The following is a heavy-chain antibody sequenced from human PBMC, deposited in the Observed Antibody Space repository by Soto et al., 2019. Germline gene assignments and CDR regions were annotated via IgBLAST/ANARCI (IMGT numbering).Heavy chain of an antibody. CDR2: IYWDDDK. CDR3: ARAPHVLLWFGELLSNWFDP. D-gene: IGHD3-10*01. J-gene: IGHJ5*02. V-gene: IGHV2-5*02. CDR1: GFSLSTSGVG. Sequence: QITLKESGPTLVKPTQTLTLTCTFSGFSLSTSGVGVGWIRQPPGKALEWLALIYWDDDKRYSPSLKSRLTITKDTSKNQVVLTMTNMDPVDTATYYCARAPHVLLWFGELLSNWFDPWGQGTLVTVSS.